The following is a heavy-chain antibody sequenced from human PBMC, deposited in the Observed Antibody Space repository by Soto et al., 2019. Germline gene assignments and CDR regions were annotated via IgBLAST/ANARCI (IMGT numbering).Heavy chain of an antibody. CDR1: EFTFSNFA. CDR2: ISGGGGTT. D-gene: IGHD3-10*01. V-gene: IGHV3-23*01. J-gene: IGHJ4*02. Sequence: GGSLRLSCAASEFTFSNFALTWVRQAPGKGLEWVSGISGGGGTTYYADSVKGRLTISRDNSKNMLYLQMNSLRDDDTAVYYCATGTQNFDYWGRGTRVTVSS. CDR3: ATGTQNFDY.